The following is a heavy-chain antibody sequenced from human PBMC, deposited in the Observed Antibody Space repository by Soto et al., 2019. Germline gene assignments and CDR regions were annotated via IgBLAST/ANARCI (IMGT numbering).Heavy chain of an antibody. CDR2: IYSGGST. Sequence: GGSLRLSCAASGFTVRNNYMSWVRQAPGKGLEWVSVIYSGGSTYYADSVTGRFTIPRDNSRNTLYLQMNNLRADDTAVYYCARATRGYSYGYAVYFDYWGQGTLVTVSS. J-gene: IGHJ4*01. V-gene: IGHV3-53*01. CDR3: ARATRGYSYGYAVYFDY. CDR1: GFTVRNNY. D-gene: IGHD5-18*01.